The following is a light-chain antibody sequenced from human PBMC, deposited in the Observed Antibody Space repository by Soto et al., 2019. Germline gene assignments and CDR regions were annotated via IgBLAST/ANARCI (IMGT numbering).Light chain of an antibody. CDR2: GAS. J-gene: IGKJ5*01. Sequence: EIVMKQSPGTLSLSPGERATLSCRASQSVTSTYLAWYQQKPGQAPRLLIYGASARALGIPDRFSGSGSGTEFSFIVTSLQSEDFAVYYCQQYDQWPITFGQGTRLEI. V-gene: IGKV3-15*01. CDR1: QSVTSTY. CDR3: QQYDQWPIT.